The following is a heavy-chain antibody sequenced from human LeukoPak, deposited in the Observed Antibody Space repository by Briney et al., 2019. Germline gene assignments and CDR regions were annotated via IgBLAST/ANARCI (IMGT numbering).Heavy chain of an antibody. V-gene: IGHV4-34*01. D-gene: IGHD4-11*01. Sequence: SETLSLTCAVYGGSFSGYYWSWIRQPPGKGLEWIGEINHSGSTNYNPSLKSRVTISVDTSKNQFSLKLSSVTAADTAVYYCARRPPGSNYAWFDPWGQGTLVTVSS. J-gene: IGHJ5*02. CDR2: INHSGST. CDR1: GGSFSGYY. CDR3: ARRPPGSNYAWFDP.